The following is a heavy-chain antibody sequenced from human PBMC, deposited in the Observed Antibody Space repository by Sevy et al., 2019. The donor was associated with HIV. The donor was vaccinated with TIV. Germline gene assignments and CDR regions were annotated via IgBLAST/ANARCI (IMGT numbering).Heavy chain of an antibody. CDR2: IKSKTDGGTG. J-gene: IGHJ4*02. Sequence: GGSLRLSCAASGFTFTNTWMSWVRQAPGKGLEWVGRIKSKTDGGTGDYAAPVKGRFSISRDDSKNTLYLQMNSLKTYDTAVYYCTTVDPYNRYGYMRPYFFDYWGQGTLVTVSS. D-gene: IGHD5-18*01. CDR3: TTVDPYNRYGYMRPYFFDY. V-gene: IGHV3-15*01. CDR1: GFTFTNTW.